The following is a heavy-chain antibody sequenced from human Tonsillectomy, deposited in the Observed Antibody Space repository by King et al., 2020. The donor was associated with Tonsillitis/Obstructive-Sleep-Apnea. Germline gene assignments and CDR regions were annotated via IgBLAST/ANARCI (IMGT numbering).Heavy chain of an antibody. J-gene: IGHJ6*03. CDR3: AKDFIYCGGGICYSAHYYYIDV. V-gene: IGHV3-9*01. CDR1: GFTFDDFG. CDR2: ISWNSGNI. D-gene: IGHD2-15*01. Sequence: QLVQSGGGLVQPGRSLRLSCAASGFTFDDFGMHWVRQAPGKGLEWVSSISWNSGNIGYADSVKGRFTISRDNAKNSLYLQMNSLRAEDTALYYCAKDFIYCGGGICYSAHYYYIDVWGKGTTVTVSS.